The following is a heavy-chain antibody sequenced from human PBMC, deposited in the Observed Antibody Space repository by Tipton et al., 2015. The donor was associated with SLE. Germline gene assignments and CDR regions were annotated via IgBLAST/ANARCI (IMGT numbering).Heavy chain of an antibody. Sequence: TLSLTCTVSGFSITNGYYWGWIRQSPGKGLEWIGSFYHSGSTYYNPSLNSRVTISLDTSKNQFSLKLTSVTAADTAAYYCAKTVAGAAYLFDLWGQGTLVTVSS. CDR3: AKTVAGAAYLFDL. CDR2: FYHSGST. D-gene: IGHD6-19*01. CDR1: GFSITNGYY. J-gene: IGHJ4*02. V-gene: IGHV4-38-2*02.